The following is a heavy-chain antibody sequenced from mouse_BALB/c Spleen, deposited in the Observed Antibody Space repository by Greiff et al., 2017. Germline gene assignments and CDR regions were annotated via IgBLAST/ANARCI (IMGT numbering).Heavy chain of an antibody. CDR3: AYMITTSY. Sequence: EVQLQESGAELVKPGASVKLSCTASGFNIKDTYMHWVKQRPEQGLEWIGRIDPANGNTKYDPKFQGKATITADTSSNTAYLQLSSLTSEDTAVYYCAYMITTSYWGQGTLVTVSA. V-gene: IGHV14-3*02. CDR1: GFNIKDTY. D-gene: IGHD2-4*01. J-gene: IGHJ3*01. CDR2: IDPANGNT.